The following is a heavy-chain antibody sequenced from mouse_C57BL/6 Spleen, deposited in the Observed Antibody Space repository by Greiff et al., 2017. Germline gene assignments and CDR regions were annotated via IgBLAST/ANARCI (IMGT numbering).Heavy chain of an antibody. V-gene: IGHV5-16*01. CDR2: INYDGSST. J-gene: IGHJ4*01. CDR3: ARDQGTGYYAMDD. D-gene: IGHD3-3*01. CDR1: GFTFSDYY. Sequence: EVQLVESEGGLVQPGSSMKLSCTASGFTFSDYYMAWVRQVPEKGLEWVANINYDGSSTYYLDSLKSRFIISRENAKNILDLQMSSLKSEDTATYYCARDQGTGYYAMDDWGQGTSVTVSS.